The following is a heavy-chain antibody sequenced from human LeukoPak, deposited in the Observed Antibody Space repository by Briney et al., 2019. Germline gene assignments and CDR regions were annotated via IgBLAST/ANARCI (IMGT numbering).Heavy chain of an antibody. CDR3: TKPQTTGRSAFDY. Sequence: GGSLRLSCAASGFTFDDYAMHWVRQAPGKGLEWVSLIGGDGGATYYADSVKGRFTISRDNSKNSLDLQMNSLRTEDTALYYCTKPQTTGRSAFDYWGQGTLVTVSS. D-gene: IGHD4-11*01. V-gene: IGHV3-43*02. CDR2: IGGDGGAT. J-gene: IGHJ4*02. CDR1: GFTFDDYA.